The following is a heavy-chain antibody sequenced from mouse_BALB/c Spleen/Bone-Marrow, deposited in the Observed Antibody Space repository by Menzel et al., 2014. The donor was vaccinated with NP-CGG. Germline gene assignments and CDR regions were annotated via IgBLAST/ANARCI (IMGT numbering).Heavy chain of an antibody. J-gene: IGHJ3*01. CDR2: ISDGGSYT. D-gene: IGHD2-14*01. CDR1: GFTFSDFY. CDR3: GRDGDYRYAWSPY. Sequence: EVHLVESGGGLVKPGGYLKVSCAASGFTFSDFYMYWIRQTPEKRLEWVATISDGGSYTYYSDSVKGRFTISRDNAKNNLYLQMSSLKSEDTALYYCGRDGDYRYAWSPYWGQGTLVTVSA. V-gene: IGHV5-4*02.